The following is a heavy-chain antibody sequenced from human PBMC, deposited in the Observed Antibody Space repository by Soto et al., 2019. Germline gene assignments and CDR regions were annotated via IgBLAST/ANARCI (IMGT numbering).Heavy chain of an antibody. J-gene: IGHJ4*02. V-gene: IGHV3-64*02. CDR3: ARGARWFDY. Sequence: EVQLVESGEGLVQPGGSLRLSCAASGFTFSSYAMHWVRQAPGKGLEYVSAISSNGGSTYYADSVKGRFTISRDNSKNTLYLQMGRLRAEDMAVYYCARGARWFDYWGQGNLVTVSS. CDR2: ISSNGGST. D-gene: IGHD2-15*01. CDR1: GFTFSSYA.